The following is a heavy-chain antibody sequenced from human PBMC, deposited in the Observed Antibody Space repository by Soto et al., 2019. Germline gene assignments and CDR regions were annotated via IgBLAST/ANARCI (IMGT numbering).Heavy chain of an antibody. J-gene: IGHJ4*01. D-gene: IGHD3-10*01. CDR2: IMKDGGEK. CDR3: ARDRDYYKAVY. Sequence: GGSLRLSCAASGFTFSGYWMGWVRQAPGKGLEWVASIMKDGGEKKYVDSVRGRFTISRDNVQNSLFLQMDSLRVEDTAVYYCARDRDYYKAVYWVKGTMVNVS. CDR1: GFTFSGYW. V-gene: IGHV3-7*01.